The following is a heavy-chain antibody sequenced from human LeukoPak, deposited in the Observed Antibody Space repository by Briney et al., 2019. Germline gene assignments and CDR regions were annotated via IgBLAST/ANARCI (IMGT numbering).Heavy chain of an antibody. Sequence: ASVTVSCKASGYTFTGYYMHWVRQAPGQGLEWMGWINPNSGGTNYAQKFQGRVTMTRDTSISTAYMELSRLRSDDTAVYHCARVRSYYDYVWGSYLYNYWGQGTLVTVSS. CDR2: INPNSGGT. CDR1: GYTFTGYY. V-gene: IGHV1-2*02. D-gene: IGHD3-16*02. CDR3: ARVRSYYDYVWGSYLYNY. J-gene: IGHJ4*02.